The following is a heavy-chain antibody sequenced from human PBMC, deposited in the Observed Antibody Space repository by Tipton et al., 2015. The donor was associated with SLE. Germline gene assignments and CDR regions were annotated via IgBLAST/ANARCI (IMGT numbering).Heavy chain of an antibody. D-gene: IGHD6-13*01. J-gene: IGHJ4*02. V-gene: IGHV4-39*01. CDR1: DDSITNSRYY. CDR3: ARLGYSSPDY. CDR2: VSFSRTV. Sequence: TLSLTCTVSDDSITNSRYYWAWIRQPPGKGLQWIGSVSFSRTVDYDPPLTSRISVSLDTSKKQLSLKLSSVTAADTAVYYCARLGYSSPDYWGQGTLVTVSS.